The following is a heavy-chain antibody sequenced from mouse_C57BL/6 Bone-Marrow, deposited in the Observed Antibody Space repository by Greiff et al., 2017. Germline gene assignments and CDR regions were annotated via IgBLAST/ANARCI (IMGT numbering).Heavy chain of an antibody. J-gene: IGHJ3*01. Sequence: VQLQQSGAELARPGASVKLSFKASGYTFTSSGISWVKQRTGQGLEWIGEIYPRSGNTYYNEKFKGKATLTADKSSSTAYMELRSLTSEDSAVDFGVRNRYYYGSTWLAYWGQGTLVTVSA. D-gene: IGHD1-1*01. CDR3: VRNRYYYGSTWLAY. CDR1: GYTFTSSG. CDR2: IYPRSGNT. V-gene: IGHV1-81*01.